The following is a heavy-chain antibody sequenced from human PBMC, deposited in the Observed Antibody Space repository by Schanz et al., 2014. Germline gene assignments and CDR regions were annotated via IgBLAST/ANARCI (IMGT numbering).Heavy chain of an antibody. J-gene: IGHJ6*03. CDR3: VREENYPSFLGYYYYMDV. D-gene: IGHD3-10*01. V-gene: IGHV3-30-3*01. CDR2: ISHDGNNK. CDR1: GFTFSDYY. Sequence: QVQLVDSGGGLVKPGGSLRLSCAASGFTFSDYYMTWIRQAPGKGLEWAALISHDGNNKHYVDSVEGRFTISRDNSKSMLFLEMSSLRVEDTAVYYCVREENYPSFLGYYYYMDVWGKGTSVTVSS.